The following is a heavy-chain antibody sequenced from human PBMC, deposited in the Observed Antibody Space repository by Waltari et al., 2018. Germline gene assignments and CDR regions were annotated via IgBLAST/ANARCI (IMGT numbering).Heavy chain of an antibody. J-gene: IGHJ5*02. CDR3: ARGRIKGGWFDP. CDR1: GFTFSSYA. V-gene: IGHV3-23*01. CDR2: ISGSGGST. Sequence: EVQLLESGGGLVQPGGSLRLSCAASGFTFSSYAMSWVRQAPGKGLGWVSAISGSGGSTYYADSVKGRFTISRDNSKNTLYLQMNSLRAEDTAVYYCARGRIKGGWFDPWGQGTLVTVSS. D-gene: IGHD3-10*01.